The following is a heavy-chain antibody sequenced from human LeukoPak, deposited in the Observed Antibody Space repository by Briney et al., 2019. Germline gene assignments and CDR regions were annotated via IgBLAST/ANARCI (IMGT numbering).Heavy chain of an antibody. CDR1: GGSISSYY. V-gene: IGHV4-59*01. Sequence: SETLSLTCTVSGGSISSYYWSWMRQPPGKGLEWIGYIYYSGSTNYNPSLKSRVTISVDTSKNQFSLKLSSVTAADTSVYYCSRSPRAVAETGAFDVWGQGTMVTVSS. J-gene: IGHJ3*01. D-gene: IGHD6-19*01. CDR2: IYYSGST. CDR3: SRSPRAVAETGAFDV.